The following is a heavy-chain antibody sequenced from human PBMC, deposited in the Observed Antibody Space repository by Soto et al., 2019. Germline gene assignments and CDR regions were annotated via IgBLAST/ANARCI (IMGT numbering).Heavy chain of an antibody. CDR2: ISGYNGNT. CDR3: ARWGRSYNYYYYGMDV. J-gene: IGHJ6*02. V-gene: IGHV1-18*01. Sequence: ASVKVSCKASGYTFTSYSFAWVRQAPGQGLEWIGWISGYNGNTNYAQKFQGRVTMTTDASTTTAYMELRSLRSDDAAVYYCARWGRSYNYYYYGMDVWGQGTTVTVS. CDR1: GYTFTSYS. D-gene: IGHD1-26*01.